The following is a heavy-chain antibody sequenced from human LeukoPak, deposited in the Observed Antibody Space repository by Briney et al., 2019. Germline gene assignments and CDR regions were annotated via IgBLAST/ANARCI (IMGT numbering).Heavy chain of an antibody. CDR3: ARGSSGWYPYYYYYMDV. D-gene: IGHD6-19*01. J-gene: IGHJ6*03. CDR2: IYTSGST. Sequence: PSETLSLTCTVSGGSISSYYWSWIRQPPGKGLEWIGRIYTSGSTNYNPSLKSRVTMSVDTSKNQFSLKLSSVTAADTAVYYCARGSSGWYPYYYYYMDVWGKGTTVTVSS. V-gene: IGHV4-4*07. CDR1: GGSISSYY.